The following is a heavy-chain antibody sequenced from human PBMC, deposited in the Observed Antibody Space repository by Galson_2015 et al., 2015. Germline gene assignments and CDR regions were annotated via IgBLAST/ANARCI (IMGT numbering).Heavy chain of an antibody. CDR2: IKSKTDGGTT. CDR3: TTPYKTVAGTWDY. Sequence: SLRLSCAASGFTFSNAWMSWVRQAPGRGLEWVGRIKSKTDGGTTDYAVPVKGRFTISRDDSKNTLYLQMNSLKTEDTAVYYCTTPYKTVAGTWDYWGQGTLVTVSS. D-gene: IGHD6-19*01. CDR1: GFTFSNAW. V-gene: IGHV3-15*01. J-gene: IGHJ4*02.